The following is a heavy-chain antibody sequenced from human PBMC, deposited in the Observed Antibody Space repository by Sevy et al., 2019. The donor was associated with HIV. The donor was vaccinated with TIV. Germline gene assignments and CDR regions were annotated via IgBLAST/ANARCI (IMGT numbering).Heavy chain of an antibody. CDR3: ARGLSEFYY. CDR2: INHSGST. Sequence: SETLSLTCAVYGESFSGYYWSWIRQPPGKGLEWIGEINHSGSTNYNPSLKSRVTISVDTSKNQFSLKLSSVTAADTAVYYCARGLSEFYYWGQGTLVTVSS. J-gene: IGHJ4*02. V-gene: IGHV4-34*01. CDR1: GESFSGYY.